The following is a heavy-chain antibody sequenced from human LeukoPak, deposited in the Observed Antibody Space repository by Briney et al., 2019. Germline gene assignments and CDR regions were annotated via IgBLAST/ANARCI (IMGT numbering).Heavy chain of an antibody. CDR1: GFTFSSYG. CDR3: AKDKRVVVARHYYYYMDV. CDR2: ISYDGSNK. V-gene: IGHV3-30*18. D-gene: IGHD2-15*01. Sequence: PGGSLRLSCAASGFTFSSYGMHWVRQAPGKGLEWVAVISYDGSNKYYADSVKGRFTISRDNSKNTLYLQMNSLRAEDTAVYYCAKDKRVVVARHYYYYMDVWGKGTTVTVSS. J-gene: IGHJ6*03.